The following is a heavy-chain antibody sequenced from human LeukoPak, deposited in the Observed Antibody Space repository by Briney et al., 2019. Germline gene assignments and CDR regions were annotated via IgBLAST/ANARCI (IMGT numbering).Heavy chain of an antibody. V-gene: IGHV1-18*01. D-gene: IGHD3-3*01. J-gene: IGHJ6*02. Sequence: ASVKVSCKASGYTFTSYGISWVRQAPGQGLEWMGWISAYNGNTNYAQKLQGRVTMTTDTSTSTAYMELRSLRSDDTAVYYCARGRKIFGVVYGMDVWGQGTTVTVSS. CDR1: GYTFTSYG. CDR2: ISAYNGNT. CDR3: ARGRKIFGVVYGMDV.